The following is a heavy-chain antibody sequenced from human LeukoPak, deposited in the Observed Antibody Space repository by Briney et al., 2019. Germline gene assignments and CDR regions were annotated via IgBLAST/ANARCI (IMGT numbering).Heavy chain of an antibody. D-gene: IGHD4-23*01. CDR2: IYYSGST. Sequence: PSETLSLTCTVSGGSISSSSYYWGWIRQPPGKGLEWIGSIYYSGSTYYNPSLKSRVTISVDTSKNQFSLKLSSVTAADTAVYYCARDWTTVVTKYFDYWGQGTPVTVSS. V-gene: IGHV4-39*07. J-gene: IGHJ4*02. CDR3: ARDWTTVVTKYFDY. CDR1: GGSISSSSYY.